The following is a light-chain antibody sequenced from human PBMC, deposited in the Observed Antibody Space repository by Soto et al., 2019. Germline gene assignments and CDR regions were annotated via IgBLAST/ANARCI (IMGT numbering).Light chain of an antibody. J-gene: IGLJ2*01. CDR3: SSYTTSYSHVL. CDR1: GSDVGARKY. V-gene: IGLV2-14*01. Sequence: QSALTQPASVSGSPGQSITISCTGTGSDVGARKYVSWYQQHPGKAPKLIIYEVSNRPSGVSNRFSGSKSGNTASLSISGLQAEDEADYYCSSYTTSYSHVLFGGGTKLTVL. CDR2: EVS.